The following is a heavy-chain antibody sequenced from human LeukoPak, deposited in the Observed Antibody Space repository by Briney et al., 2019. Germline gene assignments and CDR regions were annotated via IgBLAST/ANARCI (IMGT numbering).Heavy chain of an antibody. V-gene: IGHV3-66*02. CDR3: ARTGYLKPIDS. CDR2: IYSSGTT. Sequence: GGSLRLSCTASGFTVSSNYMTWVRQAPGKGLEWVSIIYSSGTTYYADSVKGRFTISRDNSKNTLCLQMNSLRTEDTAVYYCARTGYLKPIDSWGQGTLVTVSS. CDR1: GFTVSSNY. J-gene: IGHJ4*02. D-gene: IGHD3-9*01.